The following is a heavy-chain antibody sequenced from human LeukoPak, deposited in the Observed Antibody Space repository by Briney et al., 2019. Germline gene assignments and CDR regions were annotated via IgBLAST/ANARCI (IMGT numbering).Heavy chain of an antibody. CDR3: ARLKGQYYYGSGSYGNWFDR. CDR1: GGSFSGYY. D-gene: IGHD3-10*01. Sequence: SETLSLTCAVYGGSFSGYYWSWIRQPPGKGLEWIGEINHSGSTNYNPSLKSRVTISVDTSKNQSSLKLSSVTAADTAMYYCARLKGQYYYGSGSYGNWFDRCSEATLATASA. CDR2: INHSGST. J-gene: IGHJ5*02. V-gene: IGHV4-34*01.